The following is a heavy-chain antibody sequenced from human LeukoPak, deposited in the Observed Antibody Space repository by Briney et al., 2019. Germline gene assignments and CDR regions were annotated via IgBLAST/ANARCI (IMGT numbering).Heavy chain of an antibody. CDR3: AAVIDY. CDR2: ISNSGNTK. Sequence: PGGSLRLSCAASGYTFSNYEMNWIRHAPGKGLEWISYISNSGNTKYYADSVKGRFSTSRDNANNSVYLQMNNMRAEDRAVYYCAAVIDYWGQGTLVTVSS. V-gene: IGHV3-48*03. CDR1: GYTFSNYE. J-gene: IGHJ4*02.